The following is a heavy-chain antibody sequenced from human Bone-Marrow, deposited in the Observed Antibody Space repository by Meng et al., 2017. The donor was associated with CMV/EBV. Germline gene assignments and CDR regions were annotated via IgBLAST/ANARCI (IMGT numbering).Heavy chain of an antibody. Sequence: QISLKEAGPSLVKPTQTLSLTCSFSGFSLSTSGVGVGWSRQPPGKALEWLALIYWDDDKRYSPSLKSRLTITNDTSKNQVVLTMTNMDPVDTATYYCAHPRGWAFDYWGQGTLVTVSS. D-gene: IGHD6-19*01. CDR2: IYWDDDK. J-gene: IGHJ4*02. CDR1: GFSLSTSGVG. V-gene: IGHV2-5*02. CDR3: AHPRGWAFDY.